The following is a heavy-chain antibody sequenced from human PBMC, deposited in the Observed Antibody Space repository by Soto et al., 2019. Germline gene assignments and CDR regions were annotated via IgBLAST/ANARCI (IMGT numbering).Heavy chain of an antibody. D-gene: IGHD6-13*01. V-gene: IGHV1-18*01. Sequence: GASVKVSCKASGYTFTSYGISWVRQAPGQGLEWMGWISAYNGNTNHAQNLQGRVTVTTDTSTSTAYMELRSLISDDTAVYYCAREAAAGTLDYWGQGTLVTVS. CDR3: AREAAAGTLDY. CDR1: GYTFTSYG. J-gene: IGHJ4*02. CDR2: ISAYNGNT.